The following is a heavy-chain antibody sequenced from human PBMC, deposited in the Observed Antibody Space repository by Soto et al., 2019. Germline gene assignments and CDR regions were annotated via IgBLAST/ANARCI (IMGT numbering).Heavy chain of an antibody. V-gene: IGHV3-48*01. Sequence: EVQLVESGGGLVQPGGSLRLSCAASGFTFSSYSMNWVRQAPGKGLEWVSYISSSSSTIYYADSVKGRFTISRDNAKNSLYLQMNSLRAEDTAVYYCARDQGSSSYWFDPWGQGTLVTVSS. CDR2: ISSSSSTI. J-gene: IGHJ5*02. CDR3: ARDQGSSSYWFDP. CDR1: GFTFSSYS. D-gene: IGHD6-6*01.